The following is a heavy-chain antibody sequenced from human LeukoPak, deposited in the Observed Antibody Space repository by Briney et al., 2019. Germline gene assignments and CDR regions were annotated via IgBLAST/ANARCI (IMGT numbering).Heavy chain of an antibody. CDR1: GFTFSSYG. Sequence: GGSLRLSCAASGFTFSSYGMHWVRQAPGKGLEWVAVISYDGSNKYYADSVKGRFTISRDNSKNTLYLQMNSLRAEDTAVYYCAKNSLWSVATIIGGASYFDYWGQGTLVTVSS. D-gene: IGHD5-12*01. CDR2: ISYDGSNK. CDR3: AKNSLWSVATIIGGASYFDY. J-gene: IGHJ4*02. V-gene: IGHV3-30*18.